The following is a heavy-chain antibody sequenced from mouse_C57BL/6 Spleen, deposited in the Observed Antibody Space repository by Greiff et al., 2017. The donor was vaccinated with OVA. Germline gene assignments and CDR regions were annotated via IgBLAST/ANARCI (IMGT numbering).Heavy chain of an antibody. V-gene: IGHV1-50*01. CDR1: GYTFTSYW. Sequence: VQLQQSGAELVRPGASVTLSCKASGYTFTSYWMQWVKQRPGQGLEWIGEIDPSDSYTNYNQKFKGKATLTVDTSSSTAYMQLSSLTSEDSAVYYCARGYFDVWGTGTTVTVSS. J-gene: IGHJ1*03. CDR3: ARGYFDV. CDR2: IDPSDSYT.